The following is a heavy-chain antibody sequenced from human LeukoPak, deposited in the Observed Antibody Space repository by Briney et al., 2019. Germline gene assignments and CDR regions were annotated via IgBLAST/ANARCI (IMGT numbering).Heavy chain of an antibody. V-gene: IGHV4-30-4*01. CDR1: GGSISSGDYY. CDR3: ALFPGEGDPFDI. J-gene: IGHJ3*02. Sequence: SETLSLTCTVSGGSISSGDYYWSWIRQPPGKGLEWIGYIYYSGSTSYNPSLKSRLTISVDTSKNQFSLKLSSVTAADTAVYYCALFPGEGDPFDIWGQGAMVTVSS. CDR2: IYYSGST. D-gene: IGHD3-16*01.